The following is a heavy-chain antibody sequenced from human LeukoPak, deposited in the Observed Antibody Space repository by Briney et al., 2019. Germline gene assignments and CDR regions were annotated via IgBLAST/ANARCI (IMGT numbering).Heavy chain of an antibody. CDR2: INPSGGST. J-gene: IGHJ5*02. Sequence: GASVKVSCKASGYTFTSYYMHWVRQAPGQGLEWMGIINPSGGSTSYAQKFQGRVTMTRDTSTSTVYMELSSLRSEDTAVYYCAREGSSWYARINWFDPWGQGTLVTVSS. D-gene: IGHD6-13*01. CDR1: GYTFTSYY. V-gene: IGHV1-46*01. CDR3: AREGSSWYARINWFDP.